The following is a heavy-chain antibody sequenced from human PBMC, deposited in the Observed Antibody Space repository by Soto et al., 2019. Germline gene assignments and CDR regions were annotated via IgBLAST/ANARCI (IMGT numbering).Heavy chain of an antibody. CDR3: ARLGGYCSGGSCPYGMDV. CDR1: GFTFSSYS. V-gene: IGHV3-21*01. Sequence: GGSLRLSRAASGFTFSSYSMNWVRQAPGKGLEWVSSISSSSSYIYYADSVKGRFTISRDNAKNSLYLQMNSLRAEDTAVYYCARLGGYCSGGSCPYGMDVWGQGTTVTVSS. CDR2: ISSSSSYI. D-gene: IGHD2-15*01. J-gene: IGHJ6*02.